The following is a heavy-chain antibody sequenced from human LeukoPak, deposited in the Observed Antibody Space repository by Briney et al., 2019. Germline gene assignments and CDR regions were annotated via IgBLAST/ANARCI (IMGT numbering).Heavy chain of an antibody. CDR3: AKGADSGDYTSFDY. J-gene: IGHJ4*02. D-gene: IGHD4-17*01. CDR2: ISWNSGSI. Sequence: SGGSLRLSCAASGFTFDDYAMHWVRQAPGKGLEWVSGISWNSGSIGYADSVKGRFTISRDNAKNSLYLQMNSLRAEDMALYYCAKGADSGDYTSFDYWGQGTLVTVSS. CDR1: GFTFDDYA. V-gene: IGHV3-9*03.